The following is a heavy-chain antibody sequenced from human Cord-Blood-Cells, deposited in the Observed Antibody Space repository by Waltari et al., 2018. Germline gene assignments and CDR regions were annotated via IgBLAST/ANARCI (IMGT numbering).Heavy chain of an antibody. CDR3: ARGFRDIVVVVAATEAFDI. CDR1: GYTFTGYY. J-gene: IGHJ3*02. Sequence: QVQLVQSGAEVKKPGASVRVSCKASGYTFTGYYMHWVRQAPGQGLEWRGRINPNSGGTNYAIKFQGRVTMTRDTSISTAYMELRRLRSDDTAGYYCARGFRDIVVVVAATEAFDIWGQGTMVTVSS. D-gene: IGHD2-15*01. V-gene: IGHV1-2*06. CDR2: INPNSGGT.